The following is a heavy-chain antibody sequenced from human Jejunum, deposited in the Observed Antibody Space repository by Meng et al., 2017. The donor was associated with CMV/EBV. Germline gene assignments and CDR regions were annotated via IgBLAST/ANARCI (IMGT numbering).Heavy chain of an antibody. J-gene: IGHJ4*02. Sequence: IRNIHGWSWVRQPPGKGLEWIGEVSPTESTNYNPSLKSRVTISGDKSKNQFYLKVNSVTAADTAVYYCARSRCTRTSCYTGTFDYWGQGTLVTVSS. CDR1: IRNIHG. D-gene: IGHD2-2*02. V-gene: IGHV4-4*02. CDR2: VSPTEST. CDR3: ARSRCTRTSCYTGTFDY.